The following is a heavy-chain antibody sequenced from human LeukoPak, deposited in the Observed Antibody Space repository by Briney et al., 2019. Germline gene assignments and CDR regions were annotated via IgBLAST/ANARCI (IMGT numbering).Heavy chain of an antibody. Sequence: GGSLRLSCAASGFIFSDYYMSWIRQAPGKGLEWVAFIRYDGSNKYCADSVKGRFTISRDNSKNTLYLQMNSLRAEDTAVYYCAKDHYDILTGYYESFDYWGQGTLVTVSS. J-gene: IGHJ4*02. CDR1: GFIFSDYY. V-gene: IGHV3-30*02. D-gene: IGHD3-9*01. CDR2: IRYDGSNK. CDR3: AKDHYDILTGYYESFDY.